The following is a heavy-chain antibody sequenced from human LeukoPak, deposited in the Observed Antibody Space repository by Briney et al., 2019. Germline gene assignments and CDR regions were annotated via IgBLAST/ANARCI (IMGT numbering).Heavy chain of an antibody. CDR3: VRAGQADITMIDENWFDP. D-gene: IGHD3-22*01. J-gene: IGHJ5*02. CDR2: IYYSGST. V-gene: IGHV4-31*03. Sequence: SETLSLTCTVSGGSISSGGYYWSWIRQHPGKGLEWIGYIYYSGSTYYNPSLKSRVTISVDTSKNQFSLKLSSVTAADTAVYYCVRAGQADITMIDENWFDPWGQGTLVTVSS. CDR1: GGSISSGGYY.